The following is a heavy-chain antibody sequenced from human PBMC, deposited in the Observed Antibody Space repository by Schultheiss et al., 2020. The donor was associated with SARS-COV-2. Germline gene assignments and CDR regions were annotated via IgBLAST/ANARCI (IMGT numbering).Heavy chain of an antibody. J-gene: IGHJ6*02. Sequence: GGSLRLSCKGSGYSFTSYWIGWVRQMPGKGLEWMGIIYPGDSDTRYSPSFQGQVTISADKSISTAYLQWSSLKASDTAMYYCARGGGSSGSYREVYYYYYGMDVWGQGTTVTVSS. CDR3: ARGGGSSGSYREVYYYYYGMDV. V-gene: IGHV5-51*01. CDR2: IYPGDSDT. D-gene: IGHD1-26*01. CDR1: GYSFTSYW.